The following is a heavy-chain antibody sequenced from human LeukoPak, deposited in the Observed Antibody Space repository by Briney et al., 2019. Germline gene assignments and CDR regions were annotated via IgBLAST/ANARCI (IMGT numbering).Heavy chain of an antibody. J-gene: IGHJ4*02. Sequence: SETLSLTCTVSGGSISSSSYYWGWIRQPPGKGLEWIGSIYYSGSTYYNPSLKSRVTISVDTSKNQFSLKLSSVTAADTAVYYCARVIVGAIVHDYWGQGTLVTVSS. CDR2: IYYSGST. D-gene: IGHD1-26*01. CDR1: GGSISSSSYY. CDR3: ARVIVGAIVHDY. V-gene: IGHV4-39*01.